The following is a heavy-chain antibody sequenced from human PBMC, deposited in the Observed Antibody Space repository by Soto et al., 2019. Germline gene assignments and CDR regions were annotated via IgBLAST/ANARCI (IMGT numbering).Heavy chain of an antibody. CDR2: IIAMLEEI. J-gene: IGHJ4*02. V-gene: IGHV1-69*06. CDR1: VGTFRNYA. D-gene: IGHD3-16*01. Sequence: QVQLVQSGADVRKPGSSVKLSCTASVGTFRNYAVTWVRQSPGQGLEWMGGIIAMLEEIDYAQKFQGRLTITADKSPDTVYMELDALTSDDTATYYCATVPMRDPHNYLGVFHDWGPGTLVTVSS. CDR3: ATVPMRDPHNYLGVFHD.